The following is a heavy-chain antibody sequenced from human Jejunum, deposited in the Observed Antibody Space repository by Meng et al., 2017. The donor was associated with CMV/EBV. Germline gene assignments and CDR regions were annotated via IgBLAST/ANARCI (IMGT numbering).Heavy chain of an antibody. CDR1: GFAVSSYW. CDR2: IWYDGSNK. D-gene: IGHD7-27*01. Sequence: CGASGFAVSSYWRHWVRQAPGKGLEWVAVIWYDGSNKYYADSVKGRFTISRDNSKNTLYLQMNSLRAEDTAVYYCAKLGTGDDDYWGQGTLVTVSS. V-gene: IGHV3-33*06. CDR3: AKLGTGDDDY. J-gene: IGHJ4*02.